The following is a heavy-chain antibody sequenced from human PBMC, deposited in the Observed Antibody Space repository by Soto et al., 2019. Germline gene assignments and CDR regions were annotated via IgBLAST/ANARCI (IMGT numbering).Heavy chain of an antibody. J-gene: IGHJ6*02. CDR2: IYYSGST. V-gene: IGHV4-59*01. Sequence: QVQLQESGPGLVKPSETLSLTCTVSGGSISSYYWSWLRQPPGKGLEWIGYIYYSGSTNYNPSLKSRVTISVDTSKNQFSLKLSSVTAADTAVYYCARDRDRYDGMDVWGQGTTVTVSS. D-gene: IGHD3-10*01. CDR3: ARDRDRYDGMDV. CDR1: GGSISSYY.